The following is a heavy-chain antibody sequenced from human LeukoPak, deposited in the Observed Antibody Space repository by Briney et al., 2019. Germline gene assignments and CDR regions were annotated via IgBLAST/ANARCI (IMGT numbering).Heavy chain of an antibody. CDR1: GGSISSGGYS. J-gene: IGHJ4*02. V-gene: IGHV4-30-2*01. Sequence: PSETLSLTCTVSGGSISSGGYSWSWIRQPPGKGLEWIGYIYHSGSTYYNPSLKSRVTISVDRSKNQFSLKLSSVTAADTAVYYCASFPYDSSGYLDYWGQGTLVTVSS. D-gene: IGHD3-22*01. CDR2: IYHSGST. CDR3: ASFPYDSSGYLDY.